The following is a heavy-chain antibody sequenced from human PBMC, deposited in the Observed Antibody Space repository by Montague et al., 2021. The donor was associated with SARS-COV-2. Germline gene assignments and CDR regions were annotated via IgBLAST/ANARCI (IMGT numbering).Heavy chain of an antibody. J-gene: IGHJ4*02. CDR2: IHFSGSN. D-gene: IGHD3-10*01. V-gene: IGHV4-59*01. CDR1: SWNSGAD. CDR3: ARSLDPSGTYYLPC. Sequence: SETLSLTCSRLGSWNSGADWKCIRLTPRNHLEWFAHIHFSGSNTYSPSFKSRVTISIDTPKNQFSLKLSSVTAADTAVYYCARSLDPSGTYYLPCWGQGTLVTVSS.